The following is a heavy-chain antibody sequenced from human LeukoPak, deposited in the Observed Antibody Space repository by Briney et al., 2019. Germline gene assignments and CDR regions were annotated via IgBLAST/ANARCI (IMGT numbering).Heavy chain of an antibody. CDR1: GFTFDNYA. CDR2: ISGDGGST. J-gene: IGHJ1*01. Sequence: GGSLRPSCAASGFTFDNYAIHWVRQAPGKGLEWVSLISGDGGSTYYADSMKGRFTISRDNSKNSLYLQMNSLRTEDTALYYCARDSQEFFQHWGQGTLDTVSS. CDR3: ARDSQEFFQH. V-gene: IGHV3-43*02.